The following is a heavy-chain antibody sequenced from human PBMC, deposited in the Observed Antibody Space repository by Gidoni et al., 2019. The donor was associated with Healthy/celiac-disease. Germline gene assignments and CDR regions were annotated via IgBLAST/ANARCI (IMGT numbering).Heavy chain of an antibody. Sequence: EVQLVESGGGLVKPGGSLRLSCAASGFTFSHAWMSWVRQAPGKGLEWVGRIKSKTDGGTTDYAAPVKGRFTISRDDSKNTLYLQMNSLKTEDTAVYYCTTPTSPRGTAIHYFDYWGQGTLVTVSS. CDR3: TTPTSPRGTAIHYFDY. CDR2: IKSKTDGGTT. V-gene: IGHV3-15*01. J-gene: IGHJ4*02. D-gene: IGHD2-2*02. CDR1: GFTFSHAW.